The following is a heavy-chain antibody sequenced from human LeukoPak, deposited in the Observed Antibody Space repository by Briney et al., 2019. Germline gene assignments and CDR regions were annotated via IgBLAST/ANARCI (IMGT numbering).Heavy chain of an antibody. J-gene: IGHJ4*02. D-gene: IGHD1-26*01. Sequence: ASVKVSCKASGYTFTGYYIHWVRQAPGQGLEWMGWVNPNSGGTNYAQKFQGRVTMTRDTSISTAYMELSRLRSDDTAVYYCASSIVGATFYWGQGTLVTVSS. CDR1: GYTFTGYY. CDR2: VNPNSGGT. V-gene: IGHV1-2*02. CDR3: ASSIVGATFY.